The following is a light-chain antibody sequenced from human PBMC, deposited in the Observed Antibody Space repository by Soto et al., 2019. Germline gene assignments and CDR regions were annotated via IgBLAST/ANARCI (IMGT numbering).Light chain of an antibody. V-gene: IGKV3-20*01. Sequence: EIVLTQSPGTLSLSPGERANLSCRASQSVSRSYLAWYQKKPVQAPRLLIYGASSRATGIPYRFSGSGSRTDLTIPISRPAPEDFAVYYCQQDGRQPPFTFGTGTKEDIK. J-gene: IGKJ3*01. CDR1: QSVSRSY. CDR3: QQDGRQPPFT. CDR2: GAS.